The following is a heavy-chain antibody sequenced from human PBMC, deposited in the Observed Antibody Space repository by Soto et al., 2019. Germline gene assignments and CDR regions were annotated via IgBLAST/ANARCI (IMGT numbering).Heavy chain of an antibody. V-gene: IGHV1-8*01. CDR3: ARGGGRYFDWLLDYYYYYMDV. D-gene: IGHD3-9*01. Sequence: ASVKVSCKASGYTFTSYDIKWVRQATGQGLEWMGWMNPNSGNTGYAQKFQGRVTMTRNTSISTAYMELSSLRSEDTAVYYCARGGGRYFDWLLDYYYYYMDVWGKGTTVTVSS. CDR2: MNPNSGNT. CDR1: GYTFTSYD. J-gene: IGHJ6*03.